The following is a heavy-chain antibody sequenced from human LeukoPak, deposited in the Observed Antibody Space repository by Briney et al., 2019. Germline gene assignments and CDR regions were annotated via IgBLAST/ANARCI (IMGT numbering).Heavy chain of an antibody. Sequence: GGSLRLSCAASGFTFGSYGMSWVRQAPGKRLEWVSFITPNADRTSYADSVEGRFTISRDNPRNTLYMQMNSLRDEDTAVYYCAIMHGYYDGSGYWVQWGQGTLVTVSS. J-gene: IGHJ1*01. D-gene: IGHD3-22*01. V-gene: IGHV3-23*01. CDR1: GFTFGSYG. CDR2: ITPNADRT. CDR3: AIMHGYYDGSGYWVQ.